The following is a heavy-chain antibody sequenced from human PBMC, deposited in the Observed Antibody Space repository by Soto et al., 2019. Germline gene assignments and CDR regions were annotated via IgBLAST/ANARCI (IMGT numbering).Heavy chain of an antibody. CDR1: GGSISSSSYF. J-gene: IGHJ4*02. Sequence: SETLSLTCTVSGGSISSSSYFWGWIRQPPGKGLEWIGNIHYRGSTYYNASLKSRVTISVDASKNHFSLKLSSVTAADSAVYSCARGLGYYFDSWGQGMLVTVSS. CDR3: ARGLGYYFDS. V-gene: IGHV4-39*01. D-gene: IGHD5-12*01. CDR2: IHYRGST.